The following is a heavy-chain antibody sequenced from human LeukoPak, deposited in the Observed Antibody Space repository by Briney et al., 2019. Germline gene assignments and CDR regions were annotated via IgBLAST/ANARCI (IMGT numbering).Heavy chain of an antibody. CDR1: GGSISSYY. V-gene: IGHV4-59*01. Sequence: SETLSLTCTVPGGSISSYYWSWIRQPPGKGLEWIGYIYYSGSTNYNPSLKSRVTISVDTSKNQFSLKLSSVTAADTAVYYCARALRITMVRGVVDAFDIWGQGTMVTVSS. J-gene: IGHJ3*02. D-gene: IGHD3-10*01. CDR3: ARALRITMVRGVVDAFDI. CDR2: IYYSGST.